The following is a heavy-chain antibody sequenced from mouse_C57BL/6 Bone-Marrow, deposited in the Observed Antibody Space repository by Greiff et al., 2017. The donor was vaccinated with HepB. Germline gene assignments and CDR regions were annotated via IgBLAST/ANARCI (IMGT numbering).Heavy chain of an antibody. D-gene: IGHD1-1*01. J-gene: IGHJ4*01. V-gene: IGHV1-81*01. CDR2: IYPRSGNT. CDR1: GYTFTSYG. Sequence: VQLQQSGAELARPGASVKLSCKASGYTFTSYGISWVKQSTGQGLEWIGEIYPRSGNTYYNEKFKGKATLTADKSSSTAYMELRSLTSEDSAVYCCARSPYYYGSSYVPTMDYWGQGTSVTVSS. CDR3: ARSPYYYGSSYVPTMDY.